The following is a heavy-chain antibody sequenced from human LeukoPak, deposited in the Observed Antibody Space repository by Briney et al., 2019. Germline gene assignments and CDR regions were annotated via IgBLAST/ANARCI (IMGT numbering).Heavy chain of an antibody. CDR3: ARAVSWTDYYYYMDV. Sequence: SETLSLTCSVSGGSISSSSSYWGWIRQPPGKGLEWIGSIYYSGSSFDNPALKSRVTISVDTSKNQFSLKLNSVTAADTAVYYCARAVSWTDYYYYMDVWGKGTTVTISS. V-gene: IGHV4-39*01. J-gene: IGHJ6*03. CDR1: GGSISSSSSY. CDR2: IYYSGSS. D-gene: IGHD6-13*01.